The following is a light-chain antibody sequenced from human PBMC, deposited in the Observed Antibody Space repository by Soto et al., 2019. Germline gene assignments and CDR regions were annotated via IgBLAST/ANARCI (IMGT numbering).Light chain of an antibody. J-gene: IGLJ1*01. CDR2: EVT. Sequence: QSVLTQPASVSGSPGQSITISCTGTSSDVGSYNLVSWYQQHPGKAPKLMISEVTMRPSGVSNRFSGSKSGNTASLTISGLQAEDETDYYCCSYAGTSTYYVFGTGTKLTVL. CDR3: CSYAGTSTYYV. V-gene: IGLV2-23*02. CDR1: SSDVGSYNL.